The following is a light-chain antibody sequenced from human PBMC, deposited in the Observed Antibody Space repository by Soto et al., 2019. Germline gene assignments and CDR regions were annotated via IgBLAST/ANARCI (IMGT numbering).Light chain of an antibody. CDR1: QSVSSN. CDR3: QQYQNWPLIT. V-gene: IGKV3-15*01. CDR2: GAS. J-gene: IGKJ1*01. Sequence: EIVMTQSPATLSLSPGERATLSCRASQSVSSNLAWYQQKPGQTPRLLIYGASTRATGIPDRFSGSGSGTEFTLTISSLQSEDFADYYCQQYQNWPLITFGQGTKVDIK.